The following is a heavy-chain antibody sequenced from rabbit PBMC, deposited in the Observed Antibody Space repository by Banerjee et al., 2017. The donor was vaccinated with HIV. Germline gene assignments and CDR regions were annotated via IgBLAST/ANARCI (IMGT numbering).Heavy chain of an antibody. J-gene: IGHJ4*01. CDR1: GYSFSTDDW. Sequence: QEQLVESGGGLVKPGASLTLTCTASGYSFSTDDWIFWVRQAPGKGLEWIACIHASNSGSTYYASWAKGRFTISKTSSTTVTLQMTSLTAADTATYFCVRDNHSSGWGAGYFDLWGQGTWSPS. V-gene: IGHV1S45*01. CDR3: VRDNHSSGWGAGYFDL. D-gene: IGHD4-1*01. CDR2: IHASNSGST.